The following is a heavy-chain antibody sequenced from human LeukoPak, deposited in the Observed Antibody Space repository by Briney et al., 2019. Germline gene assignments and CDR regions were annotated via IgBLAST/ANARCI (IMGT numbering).Heavy chain of an antibody. CDR2: IYYSGST. CDR3: AKDSIAAAGTFDY. Sequence: SETLSLTCTVSGGSISSSSYYWGWIRQPPGKGLEWIGSIYYSGSTYYNPSLKSRVTISVDTSKNQFSLKLSSVTAADTAVYYCAKDSIAAAGTFDYWGQGTLVTVSS. V-gene: IGHV4-39*01. CDR1: GGSISSSSYY. J-gene: IGHJ4*02. D-gene: IGHD6-13*01.